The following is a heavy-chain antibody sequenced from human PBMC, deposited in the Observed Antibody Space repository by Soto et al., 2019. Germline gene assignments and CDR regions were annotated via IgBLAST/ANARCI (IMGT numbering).Heavy chain of an antibody. CDR1: GFTFSSYA. J-gene: IGHJ4*02. V-gene: IGHV3-23*01. CDR2: ISGSGGST. CDR3: AKDVAYYDSSGYGSDY. D-gene: IGHD3-22*01. Sequence: PGGSLRLSCAASGFTFSSYAMSWVIQAPGKGLEWVSAISGSGGSTYYADSVKGRFTISRDNSKNTLYLQMNSLRAEDTAVYYCAKDVAYYDSSGYGSDYWGQGTLVTVSS.